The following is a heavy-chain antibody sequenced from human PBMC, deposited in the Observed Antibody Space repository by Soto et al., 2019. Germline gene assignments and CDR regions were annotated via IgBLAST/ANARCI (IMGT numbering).Heavy chain of an antibody. CDR3: AKGGPGRSMGNMDV. J-gene: IGHJ6*03. CDR2: ISYDGSNK. V-gene: IGHV3-30*18. Sequence: PGGSLRLSCAASGFTFSSYGMHWVRQAPGKGLEWVAVISYDGSNKYYADSVKGRFTISRDNSKNTLYLQMNSLRAEDTAVYYCAKGGPGRSMGNMDVCGEGTTVTLSS. D-gene: IGHD6-6*01. CDR1: GFTFSSYG.